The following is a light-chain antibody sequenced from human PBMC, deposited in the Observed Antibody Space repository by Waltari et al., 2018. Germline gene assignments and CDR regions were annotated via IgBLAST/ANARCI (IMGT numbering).Light chain of an antibody. J-gene: IGKJ2*01. V-gene: IGKV3-20*01. CDR2: GAT. CDR3: QLYDISPMYT. CDR1: QIVSSSY. Sequence: EIVLTQSPRNLSLSPGERATLSCRASQIVSSSYLAWYQLKPGQAPSLLIFGATSRPGGTPDRFSGRGSGTDFTLTISRLEPEDFAVYYCQLYDISPMYTFGQGTNLQIK.